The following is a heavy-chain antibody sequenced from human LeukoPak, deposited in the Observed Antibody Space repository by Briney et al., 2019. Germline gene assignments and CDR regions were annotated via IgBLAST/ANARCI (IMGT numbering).Heavy chain of an antibody. Sequence: GGSLRLSCIASGFIFGDHAMTCVRQAPGKGLEWGAVISYDGSNKYYADSVKGRFTISRDNSKNTLYLQMNSLRAEDTAVYYCARDAVTISRSSHPNYGMDVWGKGTTVTVSS. D-gene: IGHD3-9*01. J-gene: IGHJ6*04. V-gene: IGHV3-30*04. CDR3: ARDAVTISRSSHPNYGMDV. CDR2: ISYDGSNK. CDR1: GFIFGDHA.